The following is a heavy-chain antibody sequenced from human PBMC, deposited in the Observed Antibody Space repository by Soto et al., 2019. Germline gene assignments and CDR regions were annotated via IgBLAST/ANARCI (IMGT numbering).Heavy chain of an antibody. D-gene: IGHD3-10*01. CDR1: GFSLSNVRMG. CDR2: IFSNDEK. J-gene: IGHJ6*02. V-gene: IGHV2-26*01. CDR3: AQVEIRAYAMDV. Sequence: QVALKESGPVLVKPTETLTLTCTVSGFSLSNVRMGVSWIRQPPGRALEWLAHIFSNDEKSYSTSLQSRLTISKDTSKSQVVLTMTNMDPVDTATYYCAQVEIRAYAMDVWGQGTTVTVSS.